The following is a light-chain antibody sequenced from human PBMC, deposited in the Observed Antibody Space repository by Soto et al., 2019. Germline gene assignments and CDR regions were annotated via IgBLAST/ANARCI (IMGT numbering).Light chain of an antibody. CDR3: QSYDSSLSGWV. CDR2: GNN. CDR1: SSNIGAAYD. V-gene: IGLV1-40*01. J-gene: IGLJ3*02. Sequence: QSVLTQPPSVSGAPGQKVTISCTRSSSNIGAAYDVHWYQHLPGTAPKLLIYGNNNRPSGVPDRFSGSKSGTSASLAITGXQAEDEADYYCQSYDSSLSGWVFGGGTKLTVL.